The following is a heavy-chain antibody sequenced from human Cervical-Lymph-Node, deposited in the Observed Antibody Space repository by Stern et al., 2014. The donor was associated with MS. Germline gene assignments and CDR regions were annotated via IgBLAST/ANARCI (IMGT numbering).Heavy chain of an antibody. Sequence: QVHLRESGPTLVKPTQTLTLTCTFSGFSLSTSGVGVGWIRQPPGKALEWLTLHYWDDDKRSSPSRKSRLTITKDTSKNQVVLTMTNMDPVDTATYYCAHHNSGSYYVDAFDIWGQGTMVTVSS. J-gene: IGHJ3*02. D-gene: IGHD1-26*01. CDR1: GFSLSTSGVG. V-gene: IGHV2-5*02. CDR3: AHHNSGSYYVDAFDI. CDR2: HYWDDDK.